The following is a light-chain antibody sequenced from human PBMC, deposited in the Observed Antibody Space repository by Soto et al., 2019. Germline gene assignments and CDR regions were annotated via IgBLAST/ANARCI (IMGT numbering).Light chain of an antibody. CDR2: GAS. J-gene: IGKJ1*01. V-gene: IGKV3-15*01. CDR3: QQYNNWPPVT. Sequence: EIMMTQSPATLSVSPGERAILSCSASQSVKSNLAWYQQKTGQAPRLLIYGASTRATGIPARFSGSGSGTEFTLTISSLQSEDFAVYFCQQYNNWPPVTFGQGTKV. CDR1: QSVKSN.